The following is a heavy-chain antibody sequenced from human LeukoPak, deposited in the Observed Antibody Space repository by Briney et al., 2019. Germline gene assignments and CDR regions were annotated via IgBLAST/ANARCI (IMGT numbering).Heavy chain of an antibody. Sequence: PGGSLRLSCAASGFTFSSYAMSWVRQAPGKGLEWVSGINWNGGSTGYADSVKGRFTISRDNAKNSLYLQMNSLRAEDTALYYCARDRGYSSSWYFEPWGQGTLVTVSS. J-gene: IGHJ4*02. CDR1: GFTFSSYA. CDR3: ARDRGYSSSWYFEP. CDR2: INWNGGST. V-gene: IGHV3-20*04. D-gene: IGHD6-13*01.